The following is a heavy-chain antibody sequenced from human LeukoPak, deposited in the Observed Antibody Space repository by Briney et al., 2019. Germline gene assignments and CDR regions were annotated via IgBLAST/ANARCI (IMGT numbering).Heavy chain of an antibody. J-gene: IGHJ5*02. CDR2: ISYDGSNK. D-gene: IGHD6-19*01. V-gene: IGHV3-30-3*01. CDR3: ARDRGAVAAPPTWCDP. CDR1: GFTFSSYA. Sequence: GGSLRLSCADSGFTFSSYAMHWVREAPGKGLGWVAVISYDGSNKYYADSVKGRFTISRDNPKHTLYLQKNRLRAEHTAVYYCARDRGAVAAPPTWCDPWGQGTLVTVSS.